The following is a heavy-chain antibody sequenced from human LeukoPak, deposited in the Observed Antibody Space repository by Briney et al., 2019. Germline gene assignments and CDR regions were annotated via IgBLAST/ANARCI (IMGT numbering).Heavy chain of an antibody. CDR1: GGSISSYY. V-gene: IGHV4-59*01. Sequence: SETLSLTCTVSGGSISSYYWSWIRQPPGKGLEWIGYIYNSGNTNYNSSLKSRVTISLDTSKNQFSLKLSSVTAADTAVYYCARVYNGYSSSWYPFDYWGQGTLVTVSS. D-gene: IGHD6-13*01. CDR3: ARVYNGYSSSWYPFDY. J-gene: IGHJ4*02. CDR2: IYNSGNT.